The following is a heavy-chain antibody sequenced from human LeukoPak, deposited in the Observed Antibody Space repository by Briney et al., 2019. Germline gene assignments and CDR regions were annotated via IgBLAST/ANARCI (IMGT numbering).Heavy chain of an antibody. Sequence: ASVKVSCKASGYTFTGYYMHWVRQAPGQRPEWLGWINAGNGNTKYSQRFQGRVTITRDTSASTVYMELSGLRSEDTAVYYCARDQGSWSIYDFWGQGTLVTVSS. V-gene: IGHV1-3*01. CDR1: GYTFTGYY. CDR3: ARDQGSWSIYDF. D-gene: IGHD6-13*01. J-gene: IGHJ4*02. CDR2: INAGNGNT.